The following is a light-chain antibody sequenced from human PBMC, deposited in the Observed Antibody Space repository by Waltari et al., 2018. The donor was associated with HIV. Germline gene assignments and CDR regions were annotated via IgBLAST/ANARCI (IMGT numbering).Light chain of an antibody. Sequence: SYELTQPPSVSVSPGQTVSITCSGDKLGAKYACWYQQRPGQSPLLVIYQDNQRPSGIPERFSGSNSGNTATLTISGTQAMDEADYYCQTWDSNTGVFGGGTKLTVL. V-gene: IGLV3-1*01. J-gene: IGLJ3*02. CDR1: KLGAKY. CDR2: QDN. CDR3: QTWDSNTGV.